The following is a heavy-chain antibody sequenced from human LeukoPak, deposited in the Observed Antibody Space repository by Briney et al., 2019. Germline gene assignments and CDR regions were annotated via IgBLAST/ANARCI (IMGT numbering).Heavy chain of an antibody. CDR2: INSDGSST. D-gene: IGHD3-9*01. V-gene: IGHV3-74*01. J-gene: IGHJ4*02. CDR3: ARDRRYFDWLSPYFDY. Sequence: PGGSLRLSCAASGFTFSSYWMHWVRQAPGKGLVWVSRINSDGSSTSYADSVKGRFTISRDNAKNSLYLQMNSLRAEDTAVYYCARDRRYFDWLSPYFDYWGQGTLVTVSS. CDR1: GFTFSSYW.